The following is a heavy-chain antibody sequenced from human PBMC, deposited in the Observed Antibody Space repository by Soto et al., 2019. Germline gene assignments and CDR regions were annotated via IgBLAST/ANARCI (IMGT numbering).Heavy chain of an antibody. CDR1: GYTFTSYG. V-gene: IGHV1-18*01. Sequence: ASVKVSCKASGYTFTSYGISWVRQAPGQGLEWMGWISAYNGNTNYAQKLQGRVTMTTDTSTSTAYMELRSLRSDDTAVYYCATSEGLRYFDWLPRAEYFQHWGQGTLVTVSS. CDR3: ATSEGLRYFDWLPRAEYFQH. CDR2: ISAYNGNT. J-gene: IGHJ1*01. D-gene: IGHD3-9*01.